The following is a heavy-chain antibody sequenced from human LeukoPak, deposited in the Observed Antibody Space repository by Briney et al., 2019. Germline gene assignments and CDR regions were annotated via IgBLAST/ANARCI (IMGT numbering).Heavy chain of an antibody. Sequence: GGSLRLSCAATGFTFSSYAMSWVRQAPGKGLEWVSTISGGGGGTYYADSVKGRFTISRDNSKNTLYLQMNSLRAEDTAVYYCAKGYSSSFYYYMDVWGKGTTVTVSS. CDR3: AKGYSSSFYYYMDV. CDR2: ISGGGGGT. J-gene: IGHJ6*03. CDR1: GFTFSSYA. V-gene: IGHV3-23*01. D-gene: IGHD6-6*01.